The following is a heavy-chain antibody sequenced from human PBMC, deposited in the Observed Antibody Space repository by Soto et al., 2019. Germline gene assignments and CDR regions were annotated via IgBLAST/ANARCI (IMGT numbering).Heavy chain of an antibody. D-gene: IGHD3-3*01. J-gene: IGHJ6*02. V-gene: IGHV1-3*01. CDR2: INAGNGNT. Sequence: ASVKVSCKASGYTFTSYAMHWVRQAPGQRLEWMGWINAGNGNTKYSQKFQGRVTITRDTSASTAYMELSSLRSEDTAVYYCARVSSYYDFWSGRHTPYYYYGMDVWGQGTTVTVS. CDR3: ARVSSYYDFWSGRHTPYYYYGMDV. CDR1: GYTFTSYA.